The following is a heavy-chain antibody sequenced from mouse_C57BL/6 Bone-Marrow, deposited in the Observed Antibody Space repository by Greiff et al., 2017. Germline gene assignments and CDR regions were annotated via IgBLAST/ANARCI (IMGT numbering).Heavy chain of an antibody. CDR3: ARGGRLYGSSPFWYFDV. D-gene: IGHD1-1*01. CDR1: GYTFTSYW. Sequence: QVQLQQPGAELVKPGASVKLSCKASGYTFTSYWMHWVKQRPGQGLEWIGMIHPNSGSTNYNEKFKSKATLTVDKSSSTAYMQLSSLTSEDSAVYYCARGGRLYGSSPFWYFDVWGTGTTVTVSS. V-gene: IGHV1-64*01. CDR2: IHPNSGST. J-gene: IGHJ1*03.